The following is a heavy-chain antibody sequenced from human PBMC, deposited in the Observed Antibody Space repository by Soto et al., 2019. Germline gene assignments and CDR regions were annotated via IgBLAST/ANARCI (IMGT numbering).Heavy chain of an antibody. V-gene: IGHV3-23*01. CDR2: ISGSGSHT. J-gene: IGHJ4*02. D-gene: IGHD3-16*01. CDR3: ARGARLHYDF. CDR1: GFSFSPYA. Sequence: GGSLRLSCVTSGFSFSPYAMSWVRQAPVKGLEWVSGISGSGSHTSYADSVKGRLTISRDNSRNTMFLHMKSLRAEDAAIHFFARGARLHYDFWGKVTLVTVSS.